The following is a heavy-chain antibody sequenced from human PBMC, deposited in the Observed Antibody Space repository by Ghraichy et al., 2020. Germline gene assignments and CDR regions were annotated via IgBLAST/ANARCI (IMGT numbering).Heavy chain of an antibody. CDR1: GGSFSGYY. Sequence: ETLSLTCAVYGGSFSGYYWSWIRQPPGKGLEWIGEINHSGSTNYNPSLKSRVTISVDTSKNQFSLKLSSVTAADTAVYYCARGRRYYDSSGYYYGDWGQETLVTVSS. CDR2: INHSGST. CDR3: ARGRRYYDSSGYYYGD. D-gene: IGHD3-22*01. J-gene: IGHJ4*02. V-gene: IGHV4-34*01.